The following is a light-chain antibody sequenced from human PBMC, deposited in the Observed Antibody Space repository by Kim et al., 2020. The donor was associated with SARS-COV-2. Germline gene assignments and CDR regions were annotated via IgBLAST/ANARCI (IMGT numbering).Light chain of an antibody. J-gene: IGKJ2*01. CDR3: QQRSSWPYT. V-gene: IGKV3-11*01. Sequence: EIVLTQSPATLSLSLGVRATLSCRASESVASYLNWYQQKPGQAPTLVIYDASTRATGIPVRFSGTGSGTDFTLTISSLGPEDFAVYFCQQRSSWPYTFGQGTKVEI. CDR2: DAS. CDR1: ESVASY.